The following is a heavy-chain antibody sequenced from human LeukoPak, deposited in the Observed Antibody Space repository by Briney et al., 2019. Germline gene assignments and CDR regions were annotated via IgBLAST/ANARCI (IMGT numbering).Heavy chain of an antibody. CDR2: ISSSSSYI. Sequence: GGSLRLSCAASGFTFSSYSMNWVRQAPGKGLEWVSSISSSSSYIYYADSVKGRLTISRDNAKNSLYLQMNSLRAEDTAVYYCARVGLSGYYDFDYWGQGTLVTVSS. V-gene: IGHV3-21*01. CDR1: GFTFSSYS. J-gene: IGHJ4*02. D-gene: IGHD5-18*01. CDR3: ARVGLSGYYDFDY.